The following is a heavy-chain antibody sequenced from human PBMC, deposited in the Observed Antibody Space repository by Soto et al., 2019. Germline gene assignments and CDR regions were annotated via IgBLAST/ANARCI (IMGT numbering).Heavy chain of an antibody. CDR2: ISGSGGST. Sequence: GGSLRLSCAASGFTFSSYAMSWVRQAPGKGLEWVSAISGSGGSTYYADSVKGRFTISRDNSKNTLYLQMNSLRAEDTAVYYCARSRYYDYIWGSYRDSPFDYWGQGT. CDR1: GFTFSSYA. CDR3: ARSRYYDYIWGSYRDSPFDY. V-gene: IGHV3-23*01. J-gene: IGHJ4*02. D-gene: IGHD3-16*02.